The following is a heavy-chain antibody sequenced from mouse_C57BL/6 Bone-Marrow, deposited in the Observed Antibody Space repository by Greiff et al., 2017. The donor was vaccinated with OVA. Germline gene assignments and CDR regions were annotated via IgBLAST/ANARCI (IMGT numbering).Heavy chain of an antibody. J-gene: IGHJ2*01. CDR2: IRLKSDNYAT. Sequence: EVKLQESGGGLVQPGGSMKLSCVASGFTFSNYWMNWVRQSPEKGLEWVAQIRLKSDNYATHYAESVKGRFTISRDDSKSSVYLQMNNLRAEDTGIYYCPLITTVVRPFDYWGQGTTLTVSS. V-gene: IGHV6-3*01. CDR3: PLITTVVRPFDY. CDR1: GFTFSNYW. D-gene: IGHD1-1*01.